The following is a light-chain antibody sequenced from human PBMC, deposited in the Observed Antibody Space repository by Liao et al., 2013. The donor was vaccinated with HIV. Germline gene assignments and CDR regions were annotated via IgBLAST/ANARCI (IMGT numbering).Light chain of an antibody. V-gene: IGLV3-1*01. CDR2: QDI. CDR1: KLGNKY. CDR3: QVWDSSSDHPV. J-gene: IGLJ3*02. Sequence: SFELTQPPSVSVSPGQTASITCSGDKLGNKYASWYQQRPGQSPVLVIYQDIKRPSGIPERFSGSNSGNTATLTISRVEAGDEADYYCQVWDSSSDHPVFGGGTKLTVL.